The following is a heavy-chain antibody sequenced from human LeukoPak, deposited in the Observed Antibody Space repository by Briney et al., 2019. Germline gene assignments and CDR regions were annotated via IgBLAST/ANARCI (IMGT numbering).Heavy chain of an antibody. CDR1: GGSVSDYY. J-gene: IGHJ4*02. CDR3: ARLYGSGSYYDY. V-gene: IGHV4-59*02. CDR2: IYHTGST. Sequence: PSETLSLTCTISGGSVSDYYWSWIRQSPGKGLEWIGYIYHTGSTSYSPSLKSRVTISADTSQNQFSLRLSSVTAADTAVYYCARLYGSGSYYDYWGQGTLVTVSS. D-gene: IGHD3-10*01.